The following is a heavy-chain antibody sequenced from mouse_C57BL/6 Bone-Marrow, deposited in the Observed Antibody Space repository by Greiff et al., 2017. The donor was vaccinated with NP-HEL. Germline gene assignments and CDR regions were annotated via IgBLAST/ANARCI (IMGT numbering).Heavy chain of an antibody. Sequence: EVNVVESGGDLVKPGGSLKLSCAASGFTFSSYGMSWVRQTPDKRLEWVATISSGGSYTYYPDSVKGRFTISRDNAKNTLYLQMSSLKSEDTAMYYCARHPLITTVEGDWYFDVWGTGTTVTVSS. CDR2: ISSGGSYT. CDR1: GFTFSSYG. D-gene: IGHD1-1*01. CDR3: ARHPLITTVEGDWYFDV. J-gene: IGHJ1*03. V-gene: IGHV5-6*01.